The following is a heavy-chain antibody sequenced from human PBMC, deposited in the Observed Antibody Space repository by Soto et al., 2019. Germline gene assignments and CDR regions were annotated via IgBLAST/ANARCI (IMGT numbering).Heavy chain of an antibody. CDR1: GDSVSSNSAG. CDR2: AYYRSNWYY. D-gene: IGHD1-1*01. V-gene: IGHV6-1*01. CDR3: ARDDTNWYFDY. Sequence: SQTLSLTCAISGDSVSSNSAGWNWIRQSPSRGLEWLGRAYYRSNWYYDYGLSMRSRITINPDPSKNQFSLQLNSVTPEDTAVYYCARDDTNWYFDYWGRGTLVTVSS. J-gene: IGHJ4*02.